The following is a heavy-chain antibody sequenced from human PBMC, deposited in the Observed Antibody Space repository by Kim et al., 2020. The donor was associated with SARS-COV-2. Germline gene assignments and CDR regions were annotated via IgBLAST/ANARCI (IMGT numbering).Heavy chain of an antibody. Sequence: GGSLRLSCAASGFTFSSYAMHWVRQAPGKGLEWVAVISYDGSNKYYADSVKGRFTISRDNSKNTLYLQMNSLRAEDSAVYYCARGGGMVRGVIIDYWGQGTLVTVSS. CDR1: GFTFSSYA. J-gene: IGHJ4*02. CDR2: ISYDGSNK. CDR3: ARGGGMVRGVIIDY. D-gene: IGHD3-10*01. V-gene: IGHV3-30-3*01.